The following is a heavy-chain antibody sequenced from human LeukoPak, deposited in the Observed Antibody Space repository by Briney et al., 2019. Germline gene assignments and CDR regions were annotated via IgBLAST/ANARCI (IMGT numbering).Heavy chain of an antibody. D-gene: IGHD3-16*02. CDR3: ARGPPRPVWGSYRYLDY. J-gene: IGHJ4*02. V-gene: IGHV3-48*03. CDR1: GFTFSSYE. Sequence: GGSLRLSCAASGFTFSSYEMNWVRQAPGKGLEWVSYISSSCSTIYYADSVKGRFTISRDNAKNSLYLQMNSLRAEDTAVYYCARGPPRPVWGSYRYLDYWGQGTLVTVSS. CDR2: ISSSCSTI.